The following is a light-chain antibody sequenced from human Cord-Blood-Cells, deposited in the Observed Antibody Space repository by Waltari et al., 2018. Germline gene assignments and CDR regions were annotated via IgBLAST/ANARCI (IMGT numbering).Light chain of an antibody. V-gene: IGLV2-14*03. Sequence: QSALTQPASASGSPGQSITISCTGTSSDVGGYNYFPWYQQHPGKAPKLMIYDVSNRPSGVSNRFSGSKSGNTASLTISGLQAEDEADYYCSSYTSSSTWVFGGGTKLTVL. J-gene: IGLJ3*02. CDR3: SSYTSSSTWV. CDR2: DVS. CDR1: SSDVGGYNY.